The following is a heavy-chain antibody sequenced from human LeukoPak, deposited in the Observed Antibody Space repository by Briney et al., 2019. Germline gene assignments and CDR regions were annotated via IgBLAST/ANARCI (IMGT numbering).Heavy chain of an antibody. J-gene: IGHJ6*04. D-gene: IGHD3-10*02. CDR3: AELGITMIGGV. V-gene: IGHV3-48*03. CDR1: GFTFSSYE. CDR2: ISSSGSTI. Sequence: GGSLRLSCAASGFTFSSYEMNRVRQAPGKGLEWVSYISSSGSTIYYADSEKGRFTISRDNAKNSLYLQMNSLRAEDTAVYYCAELGITMIGGVWGKGTTVTISS.